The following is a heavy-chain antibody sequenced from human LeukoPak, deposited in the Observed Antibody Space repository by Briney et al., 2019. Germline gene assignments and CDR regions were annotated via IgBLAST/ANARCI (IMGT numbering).Heavy chain of an antibody. CDR2: ISSSSSYI. J-gene: IGHJ4*02. CDR3: ASALVRADY. CDR1: GFTFSSYS. V-gene: IGHV3-21*01. D-gene: IGHD3-10*01. Sequence: GGSLRLSCAASGFTFSSYSMNWVRQAPGKGLEWVSSISSSSSYIYYADSVRGRFTISRDNARNLLFLQMNSLGADDTAVYYCASALVRADYWGQGTLVTVSS.